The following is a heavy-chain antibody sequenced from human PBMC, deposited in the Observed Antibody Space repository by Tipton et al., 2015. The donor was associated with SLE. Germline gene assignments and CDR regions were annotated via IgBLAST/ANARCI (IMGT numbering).Heavy chain of an antibody. J-gene: IGHJ6*02. CDR1: RGSFSGYY. Sequence: TLSLTCAVYRGSFSGYYWNWIRQPPGKGLEWIGEISHSGSTNYNYSPSLKSRVAISVDTSKNQFSLKLTSVTAADTAVYYCARGMVTWRGAIIGVDVWGQGTTVNVSS. V-gene: IGHV4-34*01. CDR2: ISHSGST. CDR3: ARGMVTWRGAIIGVDV. D-gene: IGHD2-21*02.